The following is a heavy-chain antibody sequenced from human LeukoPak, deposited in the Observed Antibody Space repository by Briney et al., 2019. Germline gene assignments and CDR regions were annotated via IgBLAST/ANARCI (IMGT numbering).Heavy chain of an antibody. Sequence: SVKVSXKASGGTFSSYTISWVRQAPGQGLEWIGRIIPILGIANYAQKFQGRVTITADKSTSTAYMELSSLRSEDTAVYYCAEGIAVALAFDIWGQGTMVTVSS. CDR1: GGTFSSYT. CDR2: IIPILGIA. D-gene: IGHD6-19*01. V-gene: IGHV1-69*02. CDR3: AEGIAVALAFDI. J-gene: IGHJ3*02.